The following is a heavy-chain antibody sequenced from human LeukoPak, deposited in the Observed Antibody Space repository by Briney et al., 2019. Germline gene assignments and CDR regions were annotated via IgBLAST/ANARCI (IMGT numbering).Heavy chain of an antibody. J-gene: IGHJ4*02. CDR3: ARDITLTRGGRSDY. D-gene: IGHD3-10*01. CDR1: GFTFSSYW. V-gene: IGHV3-7*01. Sequence: GGSLRLSCAASGFTFSSYWMSWVRQAPGKGLEWVANIKQDGSEKYYVDSVKGRFTISRDNAKNTLYLQMNSLRAEDTAVYYCARDITLTRGGRSDYWGQGTLVTVSA. CDR2: IKQDGSEK.